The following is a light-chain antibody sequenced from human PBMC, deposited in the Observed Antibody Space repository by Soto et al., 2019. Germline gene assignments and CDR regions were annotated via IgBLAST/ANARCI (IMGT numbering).Light chain of an antibody. CDR3: QINVGAPRT. V-gene: IGKV1-27*01. J-gene: IGKJ1*01. CDR2: TTS. CDR1: QDIGIY. Sequence: DIQMTQSPSSLSASVGDRVTITCRASQDIGIYLAWYQQKSGRVPKLLIYTTSTLHSGVPSRFSGSGSGTEFTLTISSLQPEDVATDFCQINVGAPRTFGQGTKVEIK.